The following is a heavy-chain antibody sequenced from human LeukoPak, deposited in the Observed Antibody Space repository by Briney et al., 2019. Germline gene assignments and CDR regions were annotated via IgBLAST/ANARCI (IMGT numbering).Heavy chain of an antibody. CDR2: ISGSGGGI. CDR3: AKDPAYIAPDWYFDL. V-gene: IGHV3-23*01. Sequence: GGSLRLSCAASAFIFSNYAMSWVRQAPGKGLEWVSAISGSGGGIYYADSVKGRFTISRDNSKNTLYLQMNSLRAEDTAVYYCAKDPAYIAPDWYFDLWGRGTLVTVSS. CDR1: AFIFSNYA. J-gene: IGHJ2*01. D-gene: IGHD4-11*01.